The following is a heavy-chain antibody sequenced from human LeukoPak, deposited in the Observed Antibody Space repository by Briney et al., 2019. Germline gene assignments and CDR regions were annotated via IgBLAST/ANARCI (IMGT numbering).Heavy chain of an antibody. Sequence: PGGSLRLSCVASGFSFSGYEVSWVRQAPGKGLEWVSYISASGTTKHFANSVKGRFSISRDNARNTLFLQMNSLRAEDTAVYYCAKERAGYTNPYYFDYWGQGTLVTVSS. CDR3: AKERAGYTNPYYFDY. D-gene: IGHD3-16*02. J-gene: IGHJ4*02. CDR1: GFSFSGYE. CDR2: ISASGTTK. V-gene: IGHV3-48*03.